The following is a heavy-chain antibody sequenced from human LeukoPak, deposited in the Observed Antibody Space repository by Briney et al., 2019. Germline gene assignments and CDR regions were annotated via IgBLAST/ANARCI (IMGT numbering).Heavy chain of an antibody. CDR1: GFTFDDYA. CDR2: ISGDGSMT. V-gene: IGHV3-43*02. J-gene: IGHJ6*04. Sequence: PGGSLRLSCAASGFTFDDYAMHWVRQVPGEGLEWVSLISGDGSMTYYADSVKGRFTISRVNSENSLYLQLNSLTTEDTAFFYCARGGPYYDGSGPLDAWGKGTTVTVSS. CDR3: ARGGPYYDGSGPLDA. D-gene: IGHD3-16*01.